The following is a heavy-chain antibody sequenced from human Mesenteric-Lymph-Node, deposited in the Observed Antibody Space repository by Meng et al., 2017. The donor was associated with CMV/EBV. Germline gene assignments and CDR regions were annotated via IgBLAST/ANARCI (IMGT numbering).Heavy chain of an antibody. Sequence: FTGYYMHWVRQAPGRGLQWMGLINPNSGGTNYAQTFQGRVTMTRDTSISTAYMELSRLRADSTAVYYCARDGAPYYDFSILAPRIDYWGQGTLVTVSS. V-gene: IGHV1-2*02. CDR1: FTGYY. CDR3: ARDGAPYYDFSILAPRIDY. D-gene: IGHD3-3*01. CDR2: INPNSGGT. J-gene: IGHJ4*02.